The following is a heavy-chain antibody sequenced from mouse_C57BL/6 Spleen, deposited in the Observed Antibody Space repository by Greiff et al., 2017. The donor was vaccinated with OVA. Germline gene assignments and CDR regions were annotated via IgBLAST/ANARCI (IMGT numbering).Heavy chain of an antibody. D-gene: IGHD1-3*01. CDR3: ARRLTLDAMDY. J-gene: IGHJ4*01. Sequence: EVKLMESGGGLVKPGGSLKLSCAASGFTFSDYGMHWVRQAPEKGLEWVAYISSGSSTIYYADTVKGRFTISRDNAKNTLFLQMTSLRSEDTAMYYCARRLTLDAMDYWGQGTSVTVSS. CDR2: ISSGSSTI. V-gene: IGHV5-17*01. CDR1: GFTFSDYG.